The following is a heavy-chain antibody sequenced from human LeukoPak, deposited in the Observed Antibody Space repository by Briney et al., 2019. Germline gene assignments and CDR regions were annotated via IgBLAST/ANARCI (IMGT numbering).Heavy chain of an antibody. V-gene: IGHV3-9*01. J-gene: IGHJ4*02. CDR1: GFTFDDYG. D-gene: IGHD3-10*01. CDR2: ISWNSGSI. Sequence: PGGSLRLSCAASGFTFDDYGMSWVRQAPGKGLEWVSGISWNSGSIDYADSVKGRFTISRDNAKNSLYLQMNSLRAEDTAFYYCAKDTTYYYDSGSYYNYWGQGTLVTVSS. CDR3: AKDTTYYYDSGSYYNY.